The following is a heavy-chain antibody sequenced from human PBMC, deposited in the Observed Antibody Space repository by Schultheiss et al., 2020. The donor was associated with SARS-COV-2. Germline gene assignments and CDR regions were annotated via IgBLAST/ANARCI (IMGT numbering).Heavy chain of an antibody. Sequence: GGSLRLSCAASGFTFSSYEMNWVRQAPGKGLEWVSYISSSGSTIYYADFVKGPFTISRDNAKNSLYLQMNSLRAEDTAVYYCASLYGDYFPYFDYWGQGTPVTVSS. CDR2: ISSSGSTI. J-gene: IGHJ4*02. V-gene: IGHV3-48*03. CDR1: GFTFSSYE. CDR3: ASLYGDYFPYFDY. D-gene: IGHD4-17*01.